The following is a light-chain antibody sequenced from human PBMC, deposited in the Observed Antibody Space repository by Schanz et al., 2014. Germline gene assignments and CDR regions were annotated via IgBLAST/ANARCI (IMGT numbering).Light chain of an antibody. Sequence: EIVMTQSPATLSVSPGEGATLSCRASQTVSSNLAWYQQQPGQAPRLLIYGASTRATGIPDRFGASGSGTDFTLTINRLEAEDFAVYYCQQYDGSPFTFGGGTKVEIK. CDR2: GAS. CDR3: QQYDGSPFT. V-gene: IGKV3-15*01. CDR1: QTVSSN. J-gene: IGKJ4*01.